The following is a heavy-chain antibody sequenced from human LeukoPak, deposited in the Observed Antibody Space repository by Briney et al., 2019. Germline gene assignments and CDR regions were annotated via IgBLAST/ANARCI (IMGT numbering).Heavy chain of an antibody. J-gene: IGHJ4*02. CDR2: ISHDETIK. Sequence: GGSLRLSCAASGFTFSSFAMHWVRRAPGKGLEWVAIISHDETIKYYADSVKGRFTISRDNSKNTLYLQMNDLRAEDTAVYYCARESRDYWGQGTLVTVSS. CDR3: ARESRDY. CDR1: GFTFSSFA. V-gene: IGHV3-30-3*01.